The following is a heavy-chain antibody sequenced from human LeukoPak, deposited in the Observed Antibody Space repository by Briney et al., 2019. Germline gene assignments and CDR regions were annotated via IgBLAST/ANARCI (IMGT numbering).Heavy chain of an antibody. V-gene: IGHV4-30-4*01. J-gene: IGHJ4*02. D-gene: IGHD3-22*01. CDR2: IYDSGST. CDR3: ARLSHYFDSSGYYYVRFFDY. CDR1: GGSISSGDYY. Sequence: SETLSLTCTVSGGSISSGDYYWSWIRQPPGKGLEWIGYIYDSGSTNYNPSLKSRVAISVDKSKNQFSLKLSYVTAADTAVYYCARLSHYFDSSGYYYVRFFDYWGQGTLVTVSS.